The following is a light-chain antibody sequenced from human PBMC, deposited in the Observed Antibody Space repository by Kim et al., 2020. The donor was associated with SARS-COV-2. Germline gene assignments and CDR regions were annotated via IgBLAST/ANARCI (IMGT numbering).Light chain of an antibody. J-gene: IGLJ3*02. CDR1: SLRSYY. Sequence: SSELTQDSAVSVALGQTVRITCQGDSLRSYYASWYQQKPGQAPVLVIYGKNNRPSGIPDRFSGSSSGNTASLTITGAQAEDEADYYCNSRDSSGNHFWVF. CDR2: GKN. CDR3: NSRDSSGNHFWV. V-gene: IGLV3-19*01.